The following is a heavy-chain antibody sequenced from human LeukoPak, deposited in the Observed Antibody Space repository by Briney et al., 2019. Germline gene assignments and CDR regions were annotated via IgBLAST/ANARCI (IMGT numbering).Heavy chain of an antibody. CDR3: ARRDNYDY. CDR1: GFTFSSYW. V-gene: IGHV3-74*01. D-gene: IGHD2-15*01. Sequence: QPGGSLRLSCAASGFTFSSYWMHWVRQAPGKGLLWVSRINSDGSSTSYADSVKGRFTISRDNAKNTLYLQMNSLRAEDTAVYYCARRDNYDYWGQGTLVTVSS. CDR2: INSDGSST. J-gene: IGHJ4*02.